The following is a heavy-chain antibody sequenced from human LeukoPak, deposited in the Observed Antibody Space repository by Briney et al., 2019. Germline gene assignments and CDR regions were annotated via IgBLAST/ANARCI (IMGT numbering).Heavy chain of an antibody. CDR2: IYYSGST. Sequence: PSETLSLTCTVSGGSISSSSYYWGWIRQPPGKGLEWIGSIYYSGSTYYNPSLKSRVTISVDTSKNQFSLKLSSVTAADTAVYYCARRYYDFWSGVPGGFDPWGQGTLVTVSS. CDR3: ARRYYDFWSGVPGGFDP. J-gene: IGHJ5*02. CDR1: GGSISSSSYY. V-gene: IGHV4-39*01. D-gene: IGHD3-3*01.